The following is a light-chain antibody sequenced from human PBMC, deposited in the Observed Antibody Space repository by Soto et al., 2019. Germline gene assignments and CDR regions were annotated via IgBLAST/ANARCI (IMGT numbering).Light chain of an antibody. CDR1: QNLGTMY. CDR2: SAS. CDR3: QQYGGSPRT. V-gene: IGKV3-20*01. J-gene: IGKJ1*01. Sequence: EIVLTQSPGTLSLSPGERGTLSCRASQNLGTMYLAWFQQKSGQAPRLLIYSASRRATGIPDRFSGSGSGTDFTLTINRVDPEDFAVYFCQQYGGSPRTFGQGTKVEIK.